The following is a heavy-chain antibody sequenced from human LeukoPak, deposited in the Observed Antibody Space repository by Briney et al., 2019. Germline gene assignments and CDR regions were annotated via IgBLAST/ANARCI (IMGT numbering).Heavy chain of an antibody. D-gene: IGHD3-16*01. CDR2: IYTSGST. CDR1: GGSISSATYY. J-gene: IGHJ6*03. Sequence: SETLSLTCTVSGGSISSATYYWNWIRQPAGKGLEWIGRIYTSGSTNYNPSLKSRVTISVDTSKNQFSLKLSSVTAADTAVYYCARTYAQYYYYYMDVWGKGTTVTVSS. CDR3: ARTYAQYYYYYMDV. V-gene: IGHV4-61*02.